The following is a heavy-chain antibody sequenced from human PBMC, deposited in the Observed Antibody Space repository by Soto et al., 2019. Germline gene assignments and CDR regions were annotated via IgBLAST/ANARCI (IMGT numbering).Heavy chain of an antibody. CDR1: GFTFSSYW. D-gene: IGHD4-17*01. J-gene: IGHJ5*02. CDR3: ARDKSYGDSNWFDP. CDR2: IKQDGSEK. V-gene: IGHV3-7*03. Sequence: EVQLVESGGGLVQPGGSLRLSCAASGFTFSSYWMSWVRQAPGKGLEWVANIKQDGSEKYYVDSVKGRLTISRDNAKNSLYLQMNSLRAEDTAVYYCARDKSYGDSNWFDPWGQGTLVTVSS.